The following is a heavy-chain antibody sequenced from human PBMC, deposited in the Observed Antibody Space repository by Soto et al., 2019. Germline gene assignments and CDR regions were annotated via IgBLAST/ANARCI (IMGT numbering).Heavy chain of an antibody. Sequence: ESGGGVVQPGRSLRLSCAASGFTFNSYAMHWVRQAPGKGLEWVAVVSYDGGTKNYADSVKGRFTISRDNSKSTLYLHMNSLRLEDTAMYYCARSIGWGQGTPVTVSS. V-gene: IGHV3-30-3*01. J-gene: IGHJ4*02. CDR2: VSYDGGTK. CDR1: GFTFNSYA. D-gene: IGHD3-16*02. CDR3: ARSIG.